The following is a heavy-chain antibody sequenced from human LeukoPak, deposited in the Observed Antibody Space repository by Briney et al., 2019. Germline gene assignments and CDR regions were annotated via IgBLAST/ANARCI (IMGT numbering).Heavy chain of an antibody. CDR2: INPSGGST. Sequence: ASVKVSCKASGYTFTSYYMHWVRQAPGQGLEWMGIINPSGGSTSYAQKFQGRVTMTRDTSTSTVYMELSSLRSEDTAVYYCATRLGYCSSTSCYAADDAFDIWGQGTMVTVSS. D-gene: IGHD2-2*01. CDR3: ATRLGYCSSTSCYAADDAFDI. J-gene: IGHJ3*02. V-gene: IGHV1-46*01. CDR1: GYTFTSYY.